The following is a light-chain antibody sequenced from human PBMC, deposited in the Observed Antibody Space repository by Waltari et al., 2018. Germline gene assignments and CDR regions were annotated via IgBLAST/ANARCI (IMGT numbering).Light chain of an antibody. CDR2: EVS. CDR3: SSYTTSNTLPYV. Sequence: QSALTQPASVSGSPGQSITISCTGTSSDGGGYNYVSWYQQHPGKAPKLMIYEVSNRPSGVSIRFSGSKSGNTASLTISGLQAEDETDYYCSSYTTSNTLPYVFGTGTRVTVL. V-gene: IGLV2-14*01. J-gene: IGLJ1*01. CDR1: SSDGGGYNY.